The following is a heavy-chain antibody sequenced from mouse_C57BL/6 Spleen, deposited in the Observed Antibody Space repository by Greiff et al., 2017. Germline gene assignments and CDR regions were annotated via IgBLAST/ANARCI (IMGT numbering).Heavy chain of an antibody. CDR3: AREVYYGSSYEDYAMDY. D-gene: IGHD1-1*01. CDR2: IYPGDGDT. J-gene: IGHJ4*01. CDR1: GYAFSSYW. V-gene: IGHV1-80*01. Sequence: VQLQQSGAELVKPGASVKISCKASGYAFSSYWMTWVKQRPGKGLEWIGQIYPGDGDTNYNGKFNGKATLTTDKSSSTAYMRLSSLTSEDSAVYFCAREVYYGSSYEDYAMDYWGQGTSVTVSS.